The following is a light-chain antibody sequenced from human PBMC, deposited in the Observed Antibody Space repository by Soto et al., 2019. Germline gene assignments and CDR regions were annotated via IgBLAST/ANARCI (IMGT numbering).Light chain of an antibody. Sequence: QSALTHPASVSWSPGQAITIACTGTSSDVGNYKYVSWYQQHPGKAPKLMIYEVSNRPSGVSNRFSGSKSGNTASLTISGPQAEEETDYYCFSYTSSGNYVFGTGTKVTVL. CDR3: FSYTSSGNYV. J-gene: IGLJ1*01. CDR2: EVS. V-gene: IGLV2-14*01. CDR1: SSDVGNYKY.